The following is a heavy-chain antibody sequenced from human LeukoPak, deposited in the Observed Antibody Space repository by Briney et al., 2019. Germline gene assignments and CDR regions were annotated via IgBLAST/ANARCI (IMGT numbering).Heavy chain of an antibody. CDR2: INPNGGGT. CDR3: ARLTGYSSSWYGGGHYFDY. D-gene: IGHD6-13*01. J-gene: IGHJ4*02. V-gene: IGHV1-2*02. CDR1: GYTFTGYY. Sequence: ASVKVSCKASGYTFTGYYMHWVRQAPGQGLEWMGWINPNGGGTNYAQKFQGRVTMTRDTSISTAYMELSRLRSDDTAVYYCARLTGYSSSWYGGGHYFDYWCQGTLVTVS.